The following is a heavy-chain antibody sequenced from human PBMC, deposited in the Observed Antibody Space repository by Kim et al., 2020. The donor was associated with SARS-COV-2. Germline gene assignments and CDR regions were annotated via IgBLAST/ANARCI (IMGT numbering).Heavy chain of an antibody. CDR1: GFTFSSYS. V-gene: IGHV3-21*01. J-gene: IGHJ6*03. Sequence: GGSLRLSCAASGFTFSSYSMNWVRQAPGKGLEWVSSISSSSSYIYYADSVKGRFTISRDNAKNSLYLQMNSLRAEDTAVYYCARVLVTPYYYYYMDVWGKGTTVTVSS. CDR2: ISSSSSYI. CDR3: ARVLVTPYYYYYMDV. D-gene: IGHD2-21*02.